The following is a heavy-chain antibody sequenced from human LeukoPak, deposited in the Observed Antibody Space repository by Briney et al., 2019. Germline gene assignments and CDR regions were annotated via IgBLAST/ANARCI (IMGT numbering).Heavy chain of an antibody. CDR3: ARDTAMVPWFDP. V-gene: IGHV1-2*02. CDR1: GCTFTGYY. Sequence: ASVKVSCKASGCTFTGYYMHWVRQAPGQGLEWMGWINPNGGGTNYAQKFQGRVTMTRDTSISTAYMELSRLRSDDTAMYYCARDTAMVPWFDPWGQGTLVTVSS. J-gene: IGHJ5*02. D-gene: IGHD5-18*01. CDR2: INPNGGGT.